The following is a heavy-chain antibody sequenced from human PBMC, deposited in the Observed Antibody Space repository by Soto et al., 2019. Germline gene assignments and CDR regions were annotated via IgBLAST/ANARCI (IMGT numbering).Heavy chain of an antibody. Sequence: SETLSLTCTVSGYPITNYYWNWIRQSPERGLEWIGYISYNGATSYNPSLKSRITVSRDLSRNQFSLELTSVAAADTAVYYCAKEHWGSFDFWXHGALVTVSS. CDR2: ISYNGAT. V-gene: IGHV4-59*01. CDR1: GYPITNYY. CDR3: AKEHWGSFDF. D-gene: IGHD7-27*01. J-gene: IGHJ4*01.